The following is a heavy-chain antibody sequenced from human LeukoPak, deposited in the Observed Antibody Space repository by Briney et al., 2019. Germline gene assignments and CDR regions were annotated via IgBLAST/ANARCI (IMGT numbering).Heavy chain of an antibody. J-gene: IGHJ4*02. Sequence: EASVKVSCKASGGTFSSYAISWVRQAPGPGLEWMGGIIPIFGTANYAQKFQGRVTITTDESTSTAYMELSSLRSEDTAVYYCARELGYDFWSGYDYWGQGTLVTVSS. D-gene: IGHD3-3*01. V-gene: IGHV1-69*05. CDR3: ARELGYDFWSGYDY. CDR1: GGTFSSYA. CDR2: IIPIFGTA.